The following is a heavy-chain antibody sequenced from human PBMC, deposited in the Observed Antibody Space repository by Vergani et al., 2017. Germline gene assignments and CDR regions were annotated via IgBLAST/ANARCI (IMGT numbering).Heavy chain of an antibody. CDR3: ARVSPVSGAVDI. V-gene: IGHV1-69*02. J-gene: IGHJ3*02. Sequence: QVQLVQSGAEVKKPGSSVKVSCKASGDTFSSYTISWVRQAPGQGLEWMGRIIPILGIANYAQKFQGRVTITADKSTSTAYMELSSLRSEDTAVYYCARVSPVSGAVDIWGQGTMVTVSS. CDR1: GDTFSSYT. CDR2: IIPILGIA.